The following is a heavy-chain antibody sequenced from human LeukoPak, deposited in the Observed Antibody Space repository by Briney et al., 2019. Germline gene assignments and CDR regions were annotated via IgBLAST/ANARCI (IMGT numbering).Heavy chain of an antibody. D-gene: IGHD1-26*01. V-gene: IGHV3-23*01. Sequence: GGSLRLSCAASGFSFTSYAMNWVRQAPGKGLEWVSAISGSGRSTYSADSVKGRFTISRDNSKNTLSLQMNSLRAEDTAVYYCAREELARYSGSYPIWGQGTMVTVSS. CDR2: ISGSGRST. CDR3: AREELARYSGSYPI. CDR1: GFSFTSYA. J-gene: IGHJ3*02.